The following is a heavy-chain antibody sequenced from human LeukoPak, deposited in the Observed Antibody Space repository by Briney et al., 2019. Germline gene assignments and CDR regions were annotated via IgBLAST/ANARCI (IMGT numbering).Heavy chain of an antibody. CDR2: INHSGST. J-gene: IGHJ4*02. V-gene: IGHV4-34*01. CDR1: GGSLSGCY. Sequence: SETLSLTCAVYGGSLSGCYWSWFRQPPGKGLEWIGEINHSGSTKYNPSLKSRATMSLDTSDNQFSLRLSSVTAADTAVYYCARRDFYGLGSNYWGQGTLVTVSS. CDR3: ARRDFYGLGSNY. D-gene: IGHD3-10*01.